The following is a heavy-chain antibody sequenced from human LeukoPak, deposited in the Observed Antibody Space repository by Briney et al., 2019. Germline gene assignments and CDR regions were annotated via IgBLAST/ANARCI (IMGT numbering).Heavy chain of an antibody. V-gene: IGHV5-51*01. CDR1: GYSFTSYW. CDR2: IYPGESDT. J-gene: IGHJ4*02. D-gene: IGHD6-19*01. Sequence: GEALKTSYQGSGYSFTSYWIGWGRRLPGKGGGWRGIIYPGESDTRYSPSFQGQVTISADKSISTAYLQWSSLRASDTAMYYCARRGSSGWYYFDYWGQGTLVTVSS. CDR3: ARRGSSGWYYFDY.